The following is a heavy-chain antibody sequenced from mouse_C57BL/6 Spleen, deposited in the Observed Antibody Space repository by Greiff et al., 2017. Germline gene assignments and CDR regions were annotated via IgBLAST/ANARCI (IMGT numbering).Heavy chain of an antibody. CDR3: ARSGDYDPLFDY. J-gene: IGHJ2*01. CDR2: IYPSDSET. CDR1: GYTFTSYW. Sequence: VQLQQPGAELVRPGSSVKLSCKASGYTFTSYWMDWVKQRPGQGLEWIGDIYPSDSETHYNQKFKDKATLTVDNSSSTAYMQLSSLTSEDSAVYYCARSGDYDPLFDYWGQGTTLTVSS. D-gene: IGHD2-4*01. V-gene: IGHV1-61*01.